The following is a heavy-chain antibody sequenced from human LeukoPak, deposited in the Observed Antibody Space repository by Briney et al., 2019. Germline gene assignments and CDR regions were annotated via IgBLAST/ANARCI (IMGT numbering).Heavy chain of an antibody. D-gene: IGHD2-15*01. CDR3: ARDLEDGGYYYYGMDV. J-gene: IGHJ6*02. CDR2: IRYDGSNK. CDR1: GFTFSSYG. V-gene: IGHV3-30*02. Sequence: GGSLRLSCAASGFTFSSYGMHWVRQAPGKGLEWVAFIRYDGSNKYYADSVKGRFTISRDNSKNTLYLQMNSLRAEDTAVYYCARDLEDGGYYYYGMDVWGQGTTVTVSS.